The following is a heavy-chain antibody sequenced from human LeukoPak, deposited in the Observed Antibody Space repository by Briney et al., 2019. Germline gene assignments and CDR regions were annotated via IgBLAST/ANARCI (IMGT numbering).Heavy chain of an antibody. V-gene: IGHV4-34*01. D-gene: IGHD2-15*01. J-gene: IGHJ6*04. CDR3: ARRYCSGGSCYMRGYYGMDV. CDR1: NGSFSAYY. Sequence: SETLSLTCAVSNGSFSAYYWSWIRQSPGKGLQWIGEISHSGSTDYNPSLKLRVSISLDTSKNQFSLRLSSVSAADTAVYCCARRYCSGGSCYMRGYYGMDVWATGTTVIVSS. CDR2: ISHSGST.